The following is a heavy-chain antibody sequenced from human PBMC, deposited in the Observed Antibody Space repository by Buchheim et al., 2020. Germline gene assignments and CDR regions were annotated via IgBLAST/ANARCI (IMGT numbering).Heavy chain of an antibody. CDR3: ARDRDLEWLSNPHLGDYYGMDV. Sequence: QVHLVQSGAEVKKPGASVTVSRKASGYTFTSYGISWVRQAPGQGLEWMGWISAYNGNTNYGQKLQGRVTMTTDTSTSTAYMELRSLSSDDTAVYYCARDRDLEWLSNPHLGDYYGMDVWGQETT. V-gene: IGHV1-18*01. J-gene: IGHJ6*02. CDR1: GYTFTSYG. D-gene: IGHD3-3*01. CDR2: ISAYNGNT.